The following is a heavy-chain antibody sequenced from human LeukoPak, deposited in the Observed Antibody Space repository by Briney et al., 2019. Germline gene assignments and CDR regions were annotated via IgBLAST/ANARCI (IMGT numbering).Heavy chain of an antibody. V-gene: IGHV3-23*01. CDR1: GFTFSSYA. Sequence: PGGSLRLSCAASGFTFSSYAMSWVRQAPGKGLEWVSVISGGGGITYYVDSVKGRFTISRDNAKNTLYLQMNSLRAEDTAVYYCARVQPHYYDSSGYPPDYWGQGTLVTVSS. CDR2: ISGGGGIT. J-gene: IGHJ4*02. CDR3: ARVQPHYYDSSGYPPDY. D-gene: IGHD3-22*01.